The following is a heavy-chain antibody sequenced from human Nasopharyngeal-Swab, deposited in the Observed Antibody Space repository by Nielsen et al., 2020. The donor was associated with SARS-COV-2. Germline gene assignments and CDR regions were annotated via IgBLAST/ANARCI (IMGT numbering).Heavy chain of an antibody. J-gene: IGHJ6*03. V-gene: IGHV3-23*01. CDR2: ISGSGGST. CDR1: GFTFSSYA. CDR3: AKDEPYYDSSGYNYYYYYYMDV. Sequence: GGSLRLSCAASGFTFSSYAMSWVRQAPGKGLEWVSAISGSGGSTYYADSVKGRFTISRDNSKNTLYLQMNSLRAEDTAVYYCAKDEPYYDSSGYNYYYYYYMDVWAKGPRSPSP. D-gene: IGHD3-22*01.